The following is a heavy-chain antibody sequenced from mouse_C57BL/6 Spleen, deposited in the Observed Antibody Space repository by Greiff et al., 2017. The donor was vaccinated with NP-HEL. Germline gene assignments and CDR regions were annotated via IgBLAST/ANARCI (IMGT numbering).Heavy chain of an antibody. Sequence: VQLQQSGAELVRPGASVKLSCKASGYTFTDYYINWVKQRPGQGLEWIARIYPGSGNTYYNEKFKGKATLTAEKSSSTAYMQLSSLTSEDSAVYFCARWGYYYGSSYEWYYFDYWGLGTTLTVSS. V-gene: IGHV1-76*01. D-gene: IGHD1-1*01. CDR1: GYTFTDYY. CDR2: IYPGSGNT. J-gene: IGHJ2*01. CDR3: ARWGYYYGSSYEWYYFDY.